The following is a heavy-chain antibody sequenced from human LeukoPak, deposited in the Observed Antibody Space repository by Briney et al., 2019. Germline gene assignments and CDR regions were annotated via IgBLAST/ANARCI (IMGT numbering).Heavy chain of an antibody. V-gene: IGHV4-59*08. CDR3: ARRVAVAGTGWFDP. D-gene: IGHD6-19*01. Sequence: PSETLSLTCTVSGGSISSYYWSWIRQPPGKRLEWIGYIYYSGSTNYNPSLKSRVTISVDTSKNQFSLKLSSVTAADTAVYYCARRVAVAGTGWFDPWGQGTLVTVSS. CDR1: GGSISSYY. J-gene: IGHJ5*02. CDR2: IYYSGST.